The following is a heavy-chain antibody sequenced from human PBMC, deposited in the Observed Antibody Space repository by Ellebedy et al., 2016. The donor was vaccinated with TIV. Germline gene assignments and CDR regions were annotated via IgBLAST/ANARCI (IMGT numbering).Heavy chain of an antibody. J-gene: IGHJ4*02. CDR3: AKDSRRGRYFDK. CDR2: ISYDGTTK. D-gene: IGHD1-26*01. Sequence: PGGSLRLSCAASGFTFSNYGIHWVRQAPGKGLEWVGVISYDGTTKYYGDSVKGRFTISRDNSKNTLYLQMSSLRIEDTAVYYCAKDSRRGRYFDKWGQGSLVTVSS. V-gene: IGHV3-30*18. CDR1: GFTFSNYG.